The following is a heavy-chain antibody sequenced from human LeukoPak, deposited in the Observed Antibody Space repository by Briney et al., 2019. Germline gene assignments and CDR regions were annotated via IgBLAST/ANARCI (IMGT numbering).Heavy chain of an antibody. CDR1: GGSISSGSYF. V-gene: IGHV4-39*07. CDR2: INDSGST. Sequence: PSETLSLTCTVSGGSISSGSYFWTWIRQPPGKGLEWIAEINDSGSTNSNSSLRSRVAISLDTSKNQFSLRLTSVTAADTAVYYCARGQYCSTTTCYSARRYFDFWGQGTLVTVSS. J-gene: IGHJ4*02. CDR3: ARGQYCSTTTCYSARRYFDF. D-gene: IGHD2-2*01.